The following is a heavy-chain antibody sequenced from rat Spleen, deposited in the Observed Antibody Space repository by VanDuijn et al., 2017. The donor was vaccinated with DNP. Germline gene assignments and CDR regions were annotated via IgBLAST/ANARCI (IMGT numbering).Heavy chain of an antibody. D-gene: IGHD1-2*01. CDR1: GFTFSDYY. J-gene: IGHJ2*01. CDR2: ISYDGGST. V-gene: IGHV5-20*01. CDR3: AKDDSSYSFDY. Sequence: EVQLVESGGGLVQPGRSLKLSCAASGFTFSDYYMAWVLQAPTKGLEWVASISYDGGSTYYRDSVKGRFTISRDNAKSTLYLQMESLRSEDTATYYCAKDDSSYSFDYWGQGVMVTVSS.